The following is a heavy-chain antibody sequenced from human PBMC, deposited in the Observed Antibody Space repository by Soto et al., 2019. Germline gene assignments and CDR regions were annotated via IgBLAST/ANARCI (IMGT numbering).Heavy chain of an antibody. CDR3: ARSGDNYNVLDY. CDR1: GLSLSDHY. J-gene: IGHJ4*02. D-gene: IGHD3-10*02. V-gene: IGHV3-11*03. Sequence: GSLGLSCEDSGLSLSDHYINMIRQAPGKGLELISFSSNSGTFTKYADSVKGRFTISRDNAKNSLYLQINSLRGEDTAIYLCARSGDNYNVLDYWGPGTPVTVSS. CDR2: SSNSGTFT.